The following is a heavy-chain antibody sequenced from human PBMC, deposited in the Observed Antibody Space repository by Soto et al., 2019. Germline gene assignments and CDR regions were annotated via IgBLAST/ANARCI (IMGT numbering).Heavy chain of an antibody. CDR1: GFAFGRYA. CDR2: MGGSVDSK. J-gene: IGHJ4*02. CDR3: ARDQISGGYDN. D-gene: IGHD6-19*01. Sequence: EVQLLESGGGLVKPGGSLRLSCAASGFAFGRYALSWVHQAPGKGLEWVSAMGGSVDSKSYADSVKGRFTMSRDDPKNTLFLEMNSLRPEDTAIYFCARDQISGGYDNWGQGTLVTVSS. V-gene: IGHV3-23*01.